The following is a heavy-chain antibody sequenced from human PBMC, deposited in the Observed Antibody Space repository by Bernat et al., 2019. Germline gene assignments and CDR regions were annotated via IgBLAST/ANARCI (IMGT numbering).Heavy chain of an antibody. Sequence: QVQLVESGGSVVQPGRSLRLSCAASGFTFSSYGMHWVRQAPGKGLEWVAVISYDGTNKYYADSVKGRFTISRDNSKNTLYLQMNSLRAEDTAVYYCAREVSYGLSGMDVWGQGTAVTVSS. CDR2: ISYDGTNK. J-gene: IGHJ6*02. CDR3: AREVSYGLSGMDV. CDR1: GFTFSSYG. D-gene: IGHD5-18*01. V-gene: IGHV3-30*03.